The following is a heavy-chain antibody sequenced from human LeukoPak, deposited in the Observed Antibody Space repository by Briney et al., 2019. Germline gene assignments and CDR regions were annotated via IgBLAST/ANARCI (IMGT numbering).Heavy chain of an antibody. CDR2: ISSSSSDI. J-gene: IGHJ4*02. D-gene: IGHD3-9*01. V-gene: IGHV3-21*01. Sequence: PGGSLRLSCAASGFTFSNYSMNWVRQAPGKGLEWVSCISSSSSDIHYADSVKGRFTISRDNAKNSLYLQMNSLRAEDTAVYYCARGFLNVLRYFDWLPRFDYWGQGTLVTVSS. CDR3: ARGFLNVLRYFDWLPRFDY. CDR1: GFTFSNYS.